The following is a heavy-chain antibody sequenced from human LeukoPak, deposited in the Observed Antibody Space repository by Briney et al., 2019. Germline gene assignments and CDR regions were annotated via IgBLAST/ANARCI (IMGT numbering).Heavy chain of an antibody. V-gene: IGHV3-23*01. Sequence: GGSLRLSCAASGFTFSSYAMSWVRQAPGKGLEWVSAISGSGGSTYYADSVKGRFTISRDNAKNSLYLQMNSLRAEDTAVYYCARDYGSGSYPDAFDIWGLGTMVTVSS. J-gene: IGHJ3*02. CDR2: ISGSGGST. D-gene: IGHD3-10*01. CDR3: ARDYGSGSYPDAFDI. CDR1: GFTFSSYA.